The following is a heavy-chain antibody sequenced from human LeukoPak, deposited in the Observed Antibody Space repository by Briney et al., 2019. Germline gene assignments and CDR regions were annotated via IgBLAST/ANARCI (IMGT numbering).Heavy chain of an antibody. CDR2: IYRSGST. D-gene: IGHD5-18*01. CDR3: ARHGYSYNGVDY. V-gene: IGHV3-53*01. CDR1: GFTVSSNC. Sequence: GGSLRLSCAASGFTVSSNCMSWVRQAPGKGLEWVSVIYRSGSTCYADSVKGRFTISRDNSKNTLYLQMNSLRAEDTAVYFCARHGYSYNGVDYWGQGTLVTVSS. J-gene: IGHJ4*02.